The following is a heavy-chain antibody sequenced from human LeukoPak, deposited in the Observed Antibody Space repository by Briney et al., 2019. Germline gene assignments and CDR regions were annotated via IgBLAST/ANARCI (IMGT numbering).Heavy chain of an antibody. D-gene: IGHD4-17*01. CDR1: GFTFSSYS. CDR3: ARADSYGDSDWFDP. J-gene: IGHJ5*02. Sequence: GGSLRLSCAASGFTFSSYSMNWVRQAPGKGLEWVSSISSSSSYIYYAGSVKGRFTISRDNAKNSLYLQMNSLRAEDTAVYYCARADSYGDSDWFDPWGQGTLVTVSS. V-gene: IGHV3-21*01. CDR2: ISSSSSYI.